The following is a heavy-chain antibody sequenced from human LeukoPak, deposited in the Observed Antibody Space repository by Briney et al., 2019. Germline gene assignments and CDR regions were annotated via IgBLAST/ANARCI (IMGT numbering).Heavy chain of an antibody. CDR1: GFTFSSYA. J-gene: IGHJ4*02. V-gene: IGHV3-23*01. Sequence: GGSLRLSCAASGFTFSSYAMSWVRQAPGKGLEWVSAISGSGGSTYYADSVKGRFTISRDNSKNTLFLQMNSLRAEDTAVYYCAKDGGLWVSAHWGDSWGRGTLVTVSS. CDR3: AKDGGLWVSAHWGDS. CDR2: ISGSGGST. D-gene: IGHD7-27*01.